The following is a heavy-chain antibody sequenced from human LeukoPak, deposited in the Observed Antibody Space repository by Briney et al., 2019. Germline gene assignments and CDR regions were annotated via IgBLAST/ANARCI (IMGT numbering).Heavy chain of an antibody. CDR2: IYYSGST. CDR1: GGSISSYY. Sequence: SETLSLTCTVSGGSISSYYWSWIRQPPGKGLQWMGYIYYSGSTNYYPPLQSRVTISVDTSKKQLSLKLSSVTAADTDVYFCARGLPLDIVVVAAALGGAFDIWGQGTMVTVSS. D-gene: IGHD2-2*01. V-gene: IGHV4-59*01. J-gene: IGHJ3*02. CDR3: ARGLPLDIVVVAAALGGAFDI.